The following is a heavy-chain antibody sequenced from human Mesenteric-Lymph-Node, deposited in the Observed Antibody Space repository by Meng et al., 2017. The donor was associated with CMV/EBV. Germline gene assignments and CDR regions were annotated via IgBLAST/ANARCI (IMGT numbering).Heavy chain of an antibody. V-gene: IGHV3-21*01. J-gene: IGHJ6*02. D-gene: IGHD6-19*01. CDR2: ISSSSSYI. CDR3: ARDPEYSSGRDYYYYYGMDV. CDR1: GFTFSSYS. Sequence: GESLKISCAASGFTFSSYSMNWVRQAPGKGLEWVSSISSSSSYIYYADSVKGRFTISRDNAKNSLYLQMNSLRAEDTAVYYCARDPEYSSGRDYYYYYGMDVWGQGTTVTVSS.